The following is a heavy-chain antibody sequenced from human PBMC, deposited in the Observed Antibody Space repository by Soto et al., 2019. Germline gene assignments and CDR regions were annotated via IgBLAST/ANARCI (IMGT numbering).Heavy chain of an antibody. D-gene: IGHD5-12*01. V-gene: IGHV3-53*02. CDR3: SRDHTSGGYDY. CDR1: GFSVHNIY. Sequence: DEQVVETGGGLIQPGGSLRLSCAASGFSVHNIYMSWVRQAPGKGLEWVSVISDGGKTYYADSVKGRFTLSRDNSKNTLYLQMNSLRVEDTAVYYCSRDHTSGGYDYRGQGTLVIVSS. CDR2: ISDGGKT. J-gene: IGHJ4*02.